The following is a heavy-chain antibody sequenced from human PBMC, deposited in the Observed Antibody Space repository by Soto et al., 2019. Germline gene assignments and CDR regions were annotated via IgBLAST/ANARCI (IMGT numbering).Heavy chain of an antibody. V-gene: IGHV3-30-3*01. D-gene: IGHD1-26*01. CDR3: ARSGGSYFGPFDS. CDR2: ISYDGSNK. J-gene: IGHJ4*02. CDR1: GFTFRRYT. Sequence: GGSLRLSCAASGFTFRRYTMHWVRQAPGKGLEWLAVISYDGSNKYYADYVKGRFTISRDNSKNTLYVQMNRLRAEDTAVFYCARSGGSYFGPFDSWGQGTLVTVSS.